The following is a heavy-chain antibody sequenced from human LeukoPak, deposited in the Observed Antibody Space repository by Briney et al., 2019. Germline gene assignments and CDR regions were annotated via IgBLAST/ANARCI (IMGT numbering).Heavy chain of an antibody. CDR3: ARGRLGRYYGSGSYYRWFDP. J-gene: IGHJ5*02. Sequence: SETLSLTCGVYGGSFSGYYWSWIRQPPGKGLEWIGEINHSGSTNYNPSLKSRVTISVDTSKNQFSLKLSSVTAADTAVYYCARGRLGRYYGSGSYYRWFDPWGQGTLVTVSS. D-gene: IGHD3-10*01. V-gene: IGHV4-34*01. CDR1: GGSFSGYY. CDR2: INHSGST.